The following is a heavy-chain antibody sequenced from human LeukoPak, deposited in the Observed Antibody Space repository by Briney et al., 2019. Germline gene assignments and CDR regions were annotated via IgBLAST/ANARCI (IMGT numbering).Heavy chain of an antibody. CDR2: MNPNRGNT. CDR1: GGTVSSYA. Sequence: VASVKVSCEASGGTVSSYAISGVRQAPGQRLGCMGWMNPNRGNTGYAQKFQGRVTMTRNTSISTAYMELSSLRSEDTAVYYCARGCQAITIFGVVTHYYMDVWGKGTTVTVSS. D-gene: IGHD3-3*01. V-gene: IGHV1-8*02. CDR3: ARGCQAITIFGVVTHYYMDV. J-gene: IGHJ6*03.